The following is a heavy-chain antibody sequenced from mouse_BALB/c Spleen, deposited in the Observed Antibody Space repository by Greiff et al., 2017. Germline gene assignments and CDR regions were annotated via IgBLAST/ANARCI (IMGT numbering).Heavy chain of an antibody. CDR1: GFTFSSYA. CDR3: ARGRDYYGSSPFAY. CDR2: ISSGGST. Sequence: DVMLVESGGGLVKPGGSLKLSCAASGFTFSSYAMSWVRQTPEKRLEWVASISSGGSTYYPDSVKGRFTISRDNARNILYLQMSSLRSEDTAMYYCARGRDYYGSSPFAYWGQGTLVTVSA. D-gene: IGHD1-1*01. J-gene: IGHJ3*01. V-gene: IGHV5-6-5*01.